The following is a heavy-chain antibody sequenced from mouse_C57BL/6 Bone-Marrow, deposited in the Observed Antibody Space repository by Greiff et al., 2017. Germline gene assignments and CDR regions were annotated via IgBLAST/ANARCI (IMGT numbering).Heavy chain of an antibody. CDR2: IDPSDSYT. CDR3: AGTVVAHWYFDV. Sequence: QVQLQQPGAELVRPGTSVKLSCKASGYTFTSYWMHWVKQRPGQGLEWLGVIDPSDSYTNYNQKFKGKATLTVDTSSSTAYMQLSSLTSEDSAVYYCAGTVVAHWYFDVWGTGTTVTVSS. J-gene: IGHJ1*03. V-gene: IGHV1-59*01. CDR1: GYTFTSYW. D-gene: IGHD1-1*01.